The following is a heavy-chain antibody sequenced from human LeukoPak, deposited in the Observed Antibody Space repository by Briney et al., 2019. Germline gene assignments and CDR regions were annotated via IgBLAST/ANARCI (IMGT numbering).Heavy chain of an antibody. J-gene: IGHJ4*02. CDR3: ARDRFCSDGVCFKGTFDF. D-gene: IGHD2-8*01. Sequence: PSETLSLTCGVSGGSFSGHYWNWIRQRPGKGLDWIGDINNRGSTSYNPSLKSAVTISVDPSKNQFSLKVHSVTAADTAIYYCARDRFCSDGVCFKGTFDFWGLGTLVIVSP. CDR1: GGSFSGHY. V-gene: IGHV4-34*01. CDR2: INNRGST.